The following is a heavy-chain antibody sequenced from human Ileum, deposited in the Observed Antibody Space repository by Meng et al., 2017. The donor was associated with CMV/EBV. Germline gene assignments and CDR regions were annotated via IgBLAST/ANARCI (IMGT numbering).Heavy chain of an antibody. Sequence: GGSLRLSCTASGFTFSTYWMHWVRQAPGKGLVWVSRINDDGSSRCYAGPVKGRFTISRDNAKNPVYLQMNSLRAEDAAAYYCARGYSVVARAAMGTWGQGTLVTVSS. CDR3: ARGYSVVARAAMGT. CDR2: INDDGSSR. CDR1: GFTFSTYW. V-gene: IGHV3-74*01. J-gene: IGHJ5*02. D-gene: IGHD2-2*01.